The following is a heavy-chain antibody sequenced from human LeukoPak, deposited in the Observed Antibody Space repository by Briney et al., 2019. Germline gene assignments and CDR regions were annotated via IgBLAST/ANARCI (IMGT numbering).Heavy chain of an antibody. CDR2: IYYSGST. V-gene: IGHV4-30-4*08. CDR1: GGSISSGDYY. D-gene: IGHD3-10*01. J-gene: IGHJ5*02. CDR3: ARWGFGELLFDP. Sequence: SQTLSLTCTVSGGSISSGDYYWRWIRQPPGKGLEWIGYIYYSGSTYYNPSLKSRVTISVDTSKNQFSLKLSSVTAADTAVYYCARWGFGELLFDPWGQGTLVTVSS.